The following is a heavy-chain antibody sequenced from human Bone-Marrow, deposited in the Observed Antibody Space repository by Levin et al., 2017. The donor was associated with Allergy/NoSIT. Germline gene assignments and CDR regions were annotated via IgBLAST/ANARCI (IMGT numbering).Heavy chain of an antibody. D-gene: IGHD5-18*01. CDR2: IYPGDSDS. J-gene: IGHJ4*02. V-gene: IGHV5-51*01. CDR3: ARLGRGYGSGHLLDY. CDR1: GYSFPDFW. Sequence: GESLKISCKGFGYSFPDFWIAWVRQKPGKGLEWMGIIYPGDSDSRVSPSFQGQVTISADKSINTAYLQWSGLKASDTAMYYCARLGRGYGSGHLLDYWGQGTLVTVSS.